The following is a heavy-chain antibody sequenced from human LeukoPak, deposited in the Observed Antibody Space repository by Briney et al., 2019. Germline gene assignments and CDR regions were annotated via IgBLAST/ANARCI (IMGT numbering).Heavy chain of an antibody. Sequence: GGSLRLSCAASGFTFDDYAMHWVRQAPGKGLEWVSLISWDGGSTYYADSVKGRFTISRDNSKNSLYLQMNSLRAEDTALYYCATEGAGSSFDYWGQGTLVTVSS. CDR2: ISWDGGST. CDR3: ATEGAGSSFDY. D-gene: IGHD6-19*01. V-gene: IGHV3-43D*03. J-gene: IGHJ4*02. CDR1: GFTFDDYA.